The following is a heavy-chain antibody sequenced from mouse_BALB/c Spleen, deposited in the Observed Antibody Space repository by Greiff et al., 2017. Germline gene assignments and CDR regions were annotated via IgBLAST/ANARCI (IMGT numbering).Heavy chain of an antibody. V-gene: IGHV1S81*02. CDR1: GYTFTSYY. CDR2: INPSNGGT. CDR3: TRDPGAMDY. J-gene: IGHJ4*01. Sequence: VQLQQSGAELVKPGASVKLSCKASGYTFTSYYMYWVKQRPGQGLEWIGEINPSNGGTNFNEKFKSKATLTVDKSSSTAYMQLSSLTSEDSAVYYCTRDPGAMDYWGQGTSVTVSS.